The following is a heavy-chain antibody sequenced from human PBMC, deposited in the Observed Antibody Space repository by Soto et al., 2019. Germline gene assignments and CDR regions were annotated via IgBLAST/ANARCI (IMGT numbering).Heavy chain of an antibody. J-gene: IGHJ4*02. CDR2: VTGTGLST. Sequence: GGSLRLSCVASGFTFSGYAMSWVRQAPGKGLEWVSVVTGTGLSTSYADSVKGRFTISRDNSKNTLYLQMNSLRAEDTAVYYCAKESVPPYWGQGTLVTVSS. CDR1: GFTFSGYA. CDR3: AKESVPPY. V-gene: IGHV3-23*01.